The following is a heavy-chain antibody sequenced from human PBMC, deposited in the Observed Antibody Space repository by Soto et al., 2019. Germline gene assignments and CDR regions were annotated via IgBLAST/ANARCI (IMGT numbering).Heavy chain of an antibody. CDR1: GFTFSSYG. J-gene: IGHJ4*02. Sequence: QVQLVESGGGVVQPGRSLRLSCAASGFTFSSYGMHWVRQAPGKGLEWVAVIWYDGSNKYYADSVKGRFTISRDNSKNTLYLQMNSLRAEDKAVYYCARDFKYIVVVVAASGGAYFDYWGQGTLVTVSS. D-gene: IGHD2-15*01. V-gene: IGHV3-33*01. CDR2: IWYDGSNK. CDR3: ARDFKYIVVVVAASGGAYFDY.